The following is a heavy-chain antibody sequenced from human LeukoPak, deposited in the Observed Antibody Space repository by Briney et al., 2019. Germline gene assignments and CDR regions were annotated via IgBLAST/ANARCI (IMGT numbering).Heavy chain of an antibody. CDR1: GYTFTSYG. CDR3: ARDLRGSYYGIFDY. CDR2: ISAYNGNT. D-gene: IGHD1-26*01. Sequence: ASVKVSCKASGYTFTSYGISWVRQAPGQGLEWMGWISAYNGNTNYAQKPQGRVTMTTDTSTSTAYMELRSLRSDDTAVYYCARDLRGSYYGIFDYWGQGTLVTVYS. V-gene: IGHV1-18*01. J-gene: IGHJ4*02.